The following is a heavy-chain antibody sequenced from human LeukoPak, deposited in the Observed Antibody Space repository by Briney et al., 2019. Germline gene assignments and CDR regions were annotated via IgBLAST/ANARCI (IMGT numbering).Heavy chain of an antibody. CDR2: RNPSGGST. V-gene: IGHV1-46*03. J-gene: IGHJ3*01. CDR1: GYTFTSYY. CDR3: ARDVQAYFYDFSGYGAFDV. Sequence: ASVKVSCKASGYTFTSYYMHWVRQAPGQGLEWMGIRNPSGGSTSYAQKFRGRVTMTRDTSTSTVYMELSSLRSEDTAVYYCARDVQAYFYDFSGYGAFDVWGQGKLVTVSS. D-gene: IGHD3-22*01.